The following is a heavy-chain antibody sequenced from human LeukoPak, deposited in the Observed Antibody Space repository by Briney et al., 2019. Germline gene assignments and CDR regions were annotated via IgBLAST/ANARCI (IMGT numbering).Heavy chain of an antibody. CDR3: TTYYYDSSGYHPKYYFDY. CDR2: ISAYNGNT. Sequence: GASVKVSCKASGYTFTSYGISWVRQAPGQGLEWMGWISAYNGNTNYAQKLQGRVTMTTDTYTSTAYMELRSLRSDDTAVYYCTTYYYDSSGYHPKYYFDYWGQGTLVTVSS. D-gene: IGHD3-22*01. CDR1: GYTFTSYG. J-gene: IGHJ4*02. V-gene: IGHV1-18*01.